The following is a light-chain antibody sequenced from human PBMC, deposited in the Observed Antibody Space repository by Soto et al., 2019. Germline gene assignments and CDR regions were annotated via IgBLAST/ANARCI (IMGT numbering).Light chain of an antibody. CDR3: CSYAVCSTLG. J-gene: IGLJ1*01. CDR1: SSDVGSYNL. V-gene: IGLV2-23*02. Sequence: QSVLTQPASVSGSPGQSITISCTGTSSDVGSYNLVSWYQQHLGKAPKLMIYEVSKRPSGVSNRFSGSKSGNTASLTISGLQAEDEADYYCCSYAVCSTLGFGTGTKLTVL. CDR2: EVS.